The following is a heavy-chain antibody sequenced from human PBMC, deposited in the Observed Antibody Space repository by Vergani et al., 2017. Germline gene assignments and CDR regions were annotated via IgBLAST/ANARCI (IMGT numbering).Heavy chain of an antibody. D-gene: IGHD2-15*01. CDR3: ARDPFICSSSTCRPLAWYFDL. CDR1: GFTFNDYA. CDR2: LIYDGSNE. V-gene: IGHV3-30*04. J-gene: IGHJ2*01. Sequence: VQLVESGGGLVQPGGSLRLSCEVSGFTFNDYAFYWLRQAPGKGLEWVAALIYDGSNELYTDSVKGRFTVSRDNSRNILYLQMNNLKTEDTAVYYCARDPFICSSSTCRPLAWYFDLWGRGTLVTVS.